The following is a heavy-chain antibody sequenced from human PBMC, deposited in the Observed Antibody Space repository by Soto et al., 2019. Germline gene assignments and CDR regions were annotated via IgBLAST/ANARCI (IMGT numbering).Heavy chain of an antibody. CDR2: MNPNSGNT. D-gene: IGHD6-13*01. J-gene: IGHJ6*02. V-gene: IGHV1-8*01. Sequence: GASVNVSCKSSGYTFTSYYINWVRQATGQGLEWMGWMNPNSGNTGYAQKFQGRVTMTRNTSISTAYMELSSLRSEDTAVYYCARGNAAAGTSYYYYGMDVWGQGTTVTVSS. CDR1: GYTFTSYY. CDR3: ARGNAAAGTSYYYYGMDV.